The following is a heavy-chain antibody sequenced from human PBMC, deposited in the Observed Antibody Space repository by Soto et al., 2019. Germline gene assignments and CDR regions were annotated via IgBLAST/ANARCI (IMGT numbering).Heavy chain of an antibody. J-gene: IGHJ4*02. CDR1: GFTFSSYA. V-gene: IGHV3-23*01. CDR3: VRNIVVVITSYYFDY. CDR2: ISGSGGST. D-gene: IGHD3-22*01. Sequence: EVQLLESGGGLVQPGGSLRLSCAASGFTFSSYAMSWVRQAPGKGLEWVSAISGSGGSTYYADSVKGRFTISRDNSKNTLYLQMNSLRAEDTAVYYCVRNIVVVITSYYFDYWVQGTLVTVSS.